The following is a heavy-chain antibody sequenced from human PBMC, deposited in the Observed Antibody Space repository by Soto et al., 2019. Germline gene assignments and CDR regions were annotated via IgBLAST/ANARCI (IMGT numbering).Heavy chain of an antibody. CDR3: ARQTHSSGYLVGY. CDR2: IYYSGST. CDR1: GGSISSSSYY. D-gene: IGHD3-22*01. Sequence: QLQLQESGPGLVKPSETLSLTCTVSGGSISSSSYYWGWLRQPPGKGLEWIGSIYYSGSTYYNPSLKRRVAISVDTSKNQFSLKLSSVTAADTAVYYCARQTHSSGYLVGYWGQGTLVTVSS. J-gene: IGHJ4*02. V-gene: IGHV4-39*01.